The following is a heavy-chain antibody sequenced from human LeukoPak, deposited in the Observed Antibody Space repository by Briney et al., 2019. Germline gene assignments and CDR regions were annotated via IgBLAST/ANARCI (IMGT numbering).Heavy chain of an antibody. CDR2: ISGRGSSI. CDR1: GFSLSSYD. D-gene: IGHD6-6*01. Sequence: GSLRLSCAVSGFSLSSYDRSWVRQPPGEGLEWVSYISGRGSSIYNGDSVKGRLTTSRAKPKNSLYMQMNSLRAEVTAMYSWAREYASSSGNVGDYWGPGNLVTVSS. V-gene: IGHV3-48*03. CDR3: AREYASSSGNVGDY. J-gene: IGHJ4*02.